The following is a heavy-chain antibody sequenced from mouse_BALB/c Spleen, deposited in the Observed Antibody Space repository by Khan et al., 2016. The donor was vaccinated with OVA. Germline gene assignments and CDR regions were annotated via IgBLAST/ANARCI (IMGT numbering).Heavy chain of an antibody. CDR1: GYTFINYW. Sequence: QVQLQQSGAELAKPGASVKMSCKASGYTFINYWILWIKQRPGQGLEWIGYINPSTGYTEYNQNFKDKATLTADKSTSKAYMQRSSLTSEDSTGYYCARRGLRWDFDYWGQGTTLTVSS. V-gene: IGHV1-7*01. CDR3: ARRGLRWDFDY. CDR2: INPSTGYT. J-gene: IGHJ2*01. D-gene: IGHD1-1*01.